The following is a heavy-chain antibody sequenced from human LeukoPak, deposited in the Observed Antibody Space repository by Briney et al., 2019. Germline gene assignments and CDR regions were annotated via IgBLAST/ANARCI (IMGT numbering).Heavy chain of an antibody. CDR2: ISWNSDSI. D-gene: IGHD1-14*01. V-gene: IGHV3-9*01. J-gene: IGHJ6*02. CDR1: GFTFNDYA. CDR3: AKVRNGGYYYYGMDV. Sequence: GGSLRLSCAASGFTFNDYAMHWVRQAPGKGLEWISGISWNSDSIGYADSVKGRFTISRDNAKNSLYLQMNSLRAEDTALYYCAKVRNGGYYYYGMDVWGQGTTVTVSS.